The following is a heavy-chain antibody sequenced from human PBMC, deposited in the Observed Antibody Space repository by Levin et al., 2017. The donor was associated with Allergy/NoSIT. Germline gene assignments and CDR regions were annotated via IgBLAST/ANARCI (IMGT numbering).Heavy chain of an antibody. D-gene: IGHD6-13*01. Sequence: PGESLKISCKGSGYSFTSYWIGWVRQMPGKGLEWMGIIYPGDSDTRYSPSFQGQVTISAAKSISTAYLQWSSLKASATAMYYCARQGAAGNWYCDLWGRGTLVTVSS. CDR3: ARQGAAGNWYCDL. CDR2: IYPGDSDT. V-gene: IGHV5-51*01. CDR1: GYSFTSYW. J-gene: IGHJ2*01.